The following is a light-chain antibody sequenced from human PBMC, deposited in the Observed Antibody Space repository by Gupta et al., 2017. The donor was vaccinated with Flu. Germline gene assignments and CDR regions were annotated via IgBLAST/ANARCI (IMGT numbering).Light chain of an antibody. J-gene: IGLJ1*01. Sequence: SSELTQDPAVSVALGQTVRITCQGDSLRSYYASWYQQKPGQAPVLVIYGKNNRPSGIPDRFSGSSSGNTAYLTITGAQAEDEADYYCNSRDSSGNHQVFGTGTKVTVL. CDR2: GKN. CDR1: SLRSYY. V-gene: IGLV3-19*01. CDR3: NSRDSSGNHQV.